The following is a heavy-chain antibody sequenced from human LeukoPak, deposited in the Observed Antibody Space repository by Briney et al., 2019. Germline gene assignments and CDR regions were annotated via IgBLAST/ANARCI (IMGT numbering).Heavy chain of an antibody. J-gene: IGHJ6*03. CDR1: GFIFSSFS. V-gene: IGHV3-48*01. Sequence: AGESLRLSCAASGFIFSSFSVKWVRQAPGKGREWVSYISSSSSTIYYADSVKGRFTISRDNAKNSLYLQINNLRAEDTAVYYCAREKDIVVVPAAPCHYYYMDVWGKGTTVTVSS. CDR2: ISSSSSTI. CDR3: AREKDIVVVPAAPCHYYYMDV. D-gene: IGHD2-2*01.